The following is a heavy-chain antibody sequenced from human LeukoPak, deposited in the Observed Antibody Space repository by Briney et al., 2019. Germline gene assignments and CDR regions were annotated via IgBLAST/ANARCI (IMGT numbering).Heavy chain of an antibody. J-gene: IGHJ4*02. Sequence: GGSLRLSCAASGLTFSSYWMNWVRQAPGKGLEWVANINGDGRDKYYVGSVRGRFTTSRDNADNALYLQMNSLRGDDTALYYCARGVDSAIDWWGQGTLVTVSS. D-gene: IGHD3-9*01. CDR3: ARGVDSAIDW. CDR1: GLTFSSYW. V-gene: IGHV3-7*01. CDR2: INGDGRDK.